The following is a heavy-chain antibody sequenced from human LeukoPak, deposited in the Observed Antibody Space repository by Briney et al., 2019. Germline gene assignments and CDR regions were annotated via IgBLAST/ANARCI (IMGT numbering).Heavy chain of an antibody. J-gene: IGHJ4*02. Sequence: NPSETLSLTCAVYGGSFSGYYWSWIRQPPGKGLEWIGEINHSGSTNYNPSLKSRVTISVDTSKNQFSLKLSSVTAADTAVYYCARGRIVVVPAAIAGIKAAYYFDYWGQGTLVTVSS. CDR1: GGSFSGYY. V-gene: IGHV4-34*01. D-gene: IGHD2-2*01. CDR3: ARGRIVVVPAAIAGIKAAYYFDY. CDR2: INHSGST.